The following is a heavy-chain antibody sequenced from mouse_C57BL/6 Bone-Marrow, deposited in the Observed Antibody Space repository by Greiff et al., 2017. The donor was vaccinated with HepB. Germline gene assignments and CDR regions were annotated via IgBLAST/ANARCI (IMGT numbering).Heavy chain of an antibody. CDR1: GYSFTDYN. V-gene: IGHV1-39*01. D-gene: IGHD1-1*01. J-gene: IGHJ1*03. Sequence: EVQRVESGPELVKPGASVKISCKASGYSFTDYNMNWVKQSNGKSLEWIGVINPNYGTTSYNQKFKGKATLTVDQSSSTAYMQLNSLTSEDSAVYYCASTDYGSSSYWYFDVWGTGTTVTVSS. CDR3: ASTDYGSSSYWYFDV. CDR2: INPNYGTT.